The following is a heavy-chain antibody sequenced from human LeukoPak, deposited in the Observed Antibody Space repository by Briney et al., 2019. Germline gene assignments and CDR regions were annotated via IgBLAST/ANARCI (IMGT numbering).Heavy chain of an antibody. V-gene: IGHV3-23*01. CDR2: ISGSGGGT. Sequence: GGSLRLSCAASGFTFSSYAMSWVRQAPEKGLERVSTISGSGGGTYYADSVKGRFTISRDDSKNTLYLQMNSLRAEDTAVYYCAKDLGRYRNNYFDYWGQGTLVTVSS. D-gene: IGHD1-26*01. CDR3: AKDLGRYRNNYFDY. CDR1: GFTFSSYA. J-gene: IGHJ4*02.